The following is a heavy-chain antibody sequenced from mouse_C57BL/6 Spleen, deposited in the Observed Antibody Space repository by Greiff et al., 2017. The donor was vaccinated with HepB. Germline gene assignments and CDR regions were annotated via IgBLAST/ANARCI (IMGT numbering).Heavy chain of an antibody. CDR2: ISYDGSN. J-gene: IGHJ4*01. V-gene: IGHV3-6*01. Sequence: EVQLQESGPGLVKPSQSLSLTCSVTGYSITSGYYWNWIRQFPGNKLEWMGYISYDGSNNYNPSLKNRISITRDTSKNQFFLKLNSVTTEDTATYYCAGLRTDYWGQGTSVTVSS. CDR3: AGLRTDY. CDR1: GYSITSGYY. D-gene: IGHD2-4*01.